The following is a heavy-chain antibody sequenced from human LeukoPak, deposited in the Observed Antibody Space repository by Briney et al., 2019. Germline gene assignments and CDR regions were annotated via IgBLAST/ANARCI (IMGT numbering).Heavy chain of an antibody. CDR1: GFTFSSYA. D-gene: IGHD6-19*01. J-gene: IGHJ4*02. CDR2: ISGSGGST. V-gene: IGHV3-23*01. CDR3: AKQRGQWLVIDY. Sequence: PGESLRLSCAASGFTFSSYAMSWVRQAPGKGLEWVSAISGSGGSTYYADSVKGRFTISRDNSKNTLYLQMNSLRAEDTAVYYCAKQRGQWLVIDYWGQGTLVTVSS.